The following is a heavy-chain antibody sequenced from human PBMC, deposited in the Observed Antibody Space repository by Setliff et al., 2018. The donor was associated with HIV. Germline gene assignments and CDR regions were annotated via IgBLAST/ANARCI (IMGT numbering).Heavy chain of an antibody. D-gene: IGHD3-3*01. CDR2: ITHSGST. Sequence: PSETLSLTCAVYGGSFSGYYWTWIRQPPGKGLEWIGEITHSGSTNYNPSLETRVTISVDTSKNQFSLKLSSVTAADTAVYYCARTHYNFNLLEYYYYYYMYVWGKGTTITVSS. CDR1: GGSFSGYY. J-gene: IGHJ6*03. V-gene: IGHV4-34*01. CDR3: ARTHYNFNLLEYYYYYYMYV.